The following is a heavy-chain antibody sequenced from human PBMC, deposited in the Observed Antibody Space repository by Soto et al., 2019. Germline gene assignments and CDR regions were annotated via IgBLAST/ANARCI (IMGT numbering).Heavy chain of an antibody. V-gene: IGHV3-73*01. Sequence: PGGSLRLSCAASGVTFSGSAMHWVRQASGKGLEWVGRIRSKANSYATAYAASVKGRFTISRDDSKNTAYLQMNSLKTEDTAVYYCTIGVGDIVVVPAATYYYYYMDVWGKGTTVTVSS. J-gene: IGHJ6*03. CDR3: TIGVGDIVVVPAATYYYYYMDV. CDR1: GVTFSGSA. CDR2: IRSKANSYAT. D-gene: IGHD2-2*01.